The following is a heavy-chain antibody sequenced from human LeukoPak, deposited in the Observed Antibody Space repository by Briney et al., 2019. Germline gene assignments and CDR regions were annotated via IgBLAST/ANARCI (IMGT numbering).Heavy chain of an antibody. CDR1: GFTFSSYW. Sequence: GGSLRLSCAASGFTFSSYWMHWVRQAPGKGLVWVSRINSDGSSTTYADSVKGRFTISRDNAKNTLYLQMNSLRAEDTAVYYCARDQTDIVVVPAAITAFDIWGQGTMVTVSS. CDR3: ARDQTDIVVVPAAITAFDI. V-gene: IGHV3-74*01. CDR2: INSDGSST. J-gene: IGHJ3*02. D-gene: IGHD2-2*01.